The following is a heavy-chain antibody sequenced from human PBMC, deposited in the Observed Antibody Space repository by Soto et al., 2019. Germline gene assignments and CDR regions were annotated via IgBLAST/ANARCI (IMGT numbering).Heavy chain of an antibody. Sequence: PSETLSLTCAVSGGSISSSNWWSWVRQPPGKGLEWIGEIYHSGSTNYNPSLKSRVTISVDKSKNQFSLKLSSVTAADTAVYYCARGGDDFGSGYYSFDYWGQGTLVTVSS. J-gene: IGHJ4*02. D-gene: IGHD3-3*01. CDR1: GGSISSSNW. CDR2: IYHSGST. V-gene: IGHV4-4*02. CDR3: ARGGDDFGSGYYSFDY.